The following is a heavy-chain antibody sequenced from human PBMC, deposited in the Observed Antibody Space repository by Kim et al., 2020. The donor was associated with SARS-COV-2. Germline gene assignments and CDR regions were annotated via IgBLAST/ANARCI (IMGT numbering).Heavy chain of an antibody. CDR1: GGSLSGYY. CDR2: IIHSGNT. V-gene: IGHV4-34*01. D-gene: IGHD3-16*01. J-gene: IGHJ6*02. CDR3: ARGLKGVVIMYYYYAMDV. Sequence: SETLSLTCAVYGGSLSGYYWSWVHQPPGKGLEWIGEIIHSGNTYYNPSLKSRVTISLDTSKSQFSLRLNSVTAADTAIYYCARGLKGVVIMYYYYAMDVWGQGTTVTVSS.